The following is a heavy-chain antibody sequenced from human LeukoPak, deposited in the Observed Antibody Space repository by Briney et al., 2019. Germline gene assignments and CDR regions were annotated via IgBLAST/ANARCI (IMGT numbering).Heavy chain of an antibody. CDR2: IIPIFGTA. CDR1: GGTFSSYA. V-gene: IGHV1-69*06. D-gene: IGHD4-23*01. J-gene: IGHJ4*02. Sequence: SVKVSCKASGGTFSSYAISWVRQAPGQGLEWMGGIIPIFGTANYAQKFQGRVTITADKSTSTAYMELSGLRSEDTAVYYCARDEVVTSSFDYWGQGTLVTVSS. CDR3: ARDEVVTSSFDY.